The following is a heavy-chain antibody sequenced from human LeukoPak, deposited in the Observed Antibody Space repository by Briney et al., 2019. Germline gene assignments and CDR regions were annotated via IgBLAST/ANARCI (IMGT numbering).Heavy chain of an antibody. CDR1: GGTFSSYA. V-gene: IGHV1-69*05. J-gene: IGHJ3*02. Sequence: SVKVSCKASGGTFSSYAISWVRQAPGQGLEWMGGIIPVFGTSNYAQKLQGRVTMTTDTSTSTAYMELRSLRSDDTAVYYCAREIIMITFGGVMDDAFDIWGQGTMVTVSS. CDR2: IIPVFGTS. CDR3: AREIIMITFGGVMDDAFDI. D-gene: IGHD3-16*01.